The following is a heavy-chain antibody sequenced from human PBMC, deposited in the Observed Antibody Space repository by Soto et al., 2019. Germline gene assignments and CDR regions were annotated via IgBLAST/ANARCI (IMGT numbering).Heavy chain of an antibody. Sequence: KPSETLSLTCTVSGGSISSSSYYWGWIRQSPGKGLEWIGSMYYSGSTYYNPSLKSRVTISVDTSKNQFSLKLTSVTAADTAVYYCARWAPDSMVRGGPDRFDPWGQGTLVTVSS. V-gene: IGHV4-39*01. CDR1: GGSISSSSYY. CDR2: MYYSGST. D-gene: IGHD3-10*01. J-gene: IGHJ5*02. CDR3: ARWAPDSMVRGGPDRFDP.